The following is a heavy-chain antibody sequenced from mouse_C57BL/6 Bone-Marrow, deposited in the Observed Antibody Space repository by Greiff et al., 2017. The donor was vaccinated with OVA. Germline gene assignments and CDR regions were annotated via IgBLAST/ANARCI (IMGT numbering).Heavy chain of an antibody. CDR2: IRSKSNNYAT. CDR1: GFSFNTYA. CDR3: VRREVVSHWYFDV. D-gene: IGHD1-1*01. Sequence: EVKLVESGGGLVQPKGSLKLSCAASGFSFNTYAMNWVRQAPGKGLEWVARIRSKSNNYATYYADSVKDRFTISRDDSESMLYLQMNNLKTEDTAMYYCVRREVVSHWYFDVWGTGTTVTVSS. V-gene: IGHV10-1*01. J-gene: IGHJ1*03.